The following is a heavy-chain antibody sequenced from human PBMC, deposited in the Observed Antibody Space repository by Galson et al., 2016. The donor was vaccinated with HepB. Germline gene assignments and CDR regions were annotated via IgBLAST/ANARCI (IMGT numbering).Heavy chain of an antibody. Sequence: ETLSLTCGVYGGSFTGYYCNWFRQPPGMGLEWIGEIHPSGSTSYNPSLGRRVTISLDTSKNQFSLKVDSVTAADTAVYFCSRGLDAYKAGNYWGQGTQVTVAA. V-gene: IGHV4-34*01. J-gene: IGHJ4*02. CDR2: IHPSGST. CDR3: SRGLDAYKAGNY. CDR1: GGSFTGYY. D-gene: IGHD5-24*01.